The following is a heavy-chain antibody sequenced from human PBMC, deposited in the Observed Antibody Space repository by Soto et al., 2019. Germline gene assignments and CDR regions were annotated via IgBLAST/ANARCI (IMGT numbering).Heavy chain of an antibody. CDR1: GFTVGNFW. J-gene: IGHJ5*01. Sequence: GGSLRLSCASSGFTVGNFWIDGVLQAPGKGLVWVSRINSDGSTSYADFVKGRLTISRDNAKNTVYLQMNSLRAEDTAVYYCARGLYREYGHDSWGQGALVTVSS. CDR2: INSDGST. D-gene: IGHD3-10*01. CDR3: ARGLYREYGHDS. V-gene: IGHV3-74*01.